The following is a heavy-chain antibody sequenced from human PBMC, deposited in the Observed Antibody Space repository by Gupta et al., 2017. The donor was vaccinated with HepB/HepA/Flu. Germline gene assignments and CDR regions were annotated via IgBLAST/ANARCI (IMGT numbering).Heavy chain of an antibody. CDR1: GFSLSTSGMC. CDR3: ARIRLDYYDSSGYYGGFDP. CDR2: IDWDDDK. Sequence: QVTLRESGPALVKPTQTLTLTCTFSGFSLSTSGMCVSWIRQPPGKALEWLALIDWDDDKYYSTSLKTRLTISKDTSKNQVVLTMTNMDPVDTATYYCARIRLDYYDSSGYYGGFDPWGQGTLVTVSS. V-gene: IGHV2-70*01. J-gene: IGHJ5*02. D-gene: IGHD3-22*01.